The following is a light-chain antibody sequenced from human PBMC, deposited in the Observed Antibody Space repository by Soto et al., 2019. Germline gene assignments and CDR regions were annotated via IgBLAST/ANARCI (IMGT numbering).Light chain of an antibody. CDR1: ENVASNY. V-gene: IGKV3-20*01. Sequence: IVLTQSPGTLSLSPGERATLSCRASENVASNYLAWYQQKPGQAPRLLIFDASSRATDIPDRFSGSGSGTDFTLIISRLEPEDFAVYHCQQYAISPWTFGQGIKVEV. CDR3: QQYAISPWT. J-gene: IGKJ1*01. CDR2: DAS.